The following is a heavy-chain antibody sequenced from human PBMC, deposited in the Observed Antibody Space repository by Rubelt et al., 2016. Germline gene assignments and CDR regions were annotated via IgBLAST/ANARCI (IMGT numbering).Heavy chain of an antibody. Sequence: ASRKGLEWVSAISGSGGSTYYADSVKGRFTISRDNPKNTLYLQMNSLRAEDTAVYYCTKGSALIAVAGNFDYWGQGTLVTVSS. CDR3: TKGSALIAVAGNFDY. J-gene: IGHJ4*02. CDR2: ISGSGGST. V-gene: IGHV3-23*01. D-gene: IGHD6-19*01.